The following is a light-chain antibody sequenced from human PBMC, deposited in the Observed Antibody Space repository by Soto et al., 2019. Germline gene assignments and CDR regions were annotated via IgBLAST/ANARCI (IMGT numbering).Light chain of an antibody. J-gene: IGKJ4*01. Sequence: EIVLTQSPATLSLSPGERATLSCRASQSVSSYLAWYQQKPGQAPRLLIYDASNRATGIPARFSGSGSGTDFTLTSSSLEPEDCAVYYCQQRSNWPLTFGGGTKVEIK. V-gene: IGKV3-11*01. CDR3: QQRSNWPLT. CDR1: QSVSSY. CDR2: DAS.